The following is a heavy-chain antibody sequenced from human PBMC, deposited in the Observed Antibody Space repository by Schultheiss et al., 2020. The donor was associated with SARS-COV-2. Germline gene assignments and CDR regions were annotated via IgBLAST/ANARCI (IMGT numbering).Heavy chain of an antibody. CDR2: IYYSGST. J-gene: IGHJ3*02. D-gene: IGHD4-23*01. CDR1: GGSISSSSYY. CDR3: AREPYGGNPWVAFDI. V-gene: IGHV4-39*02. Sequence: SETLSLTCTVSGGSISSSSYYWGWIRQPPGKGLEWIGSIYYSGSTYYNPSLKSRVTISVDTSKNQFSLKLSSVTAADTAVYYCAREPYGGNPWVAFDIWGQGTMVTVSS.